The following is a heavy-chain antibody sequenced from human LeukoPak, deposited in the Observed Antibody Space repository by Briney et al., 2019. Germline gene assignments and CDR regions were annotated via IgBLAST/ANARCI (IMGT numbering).Heavy chain of an antibody. J-gene: IGHJ4*02. Sequence: APVKVSCKVSGYTLTELSMHWVRQAPGKGLEWMGGFDPEDGETIYAQKFQGRVTMTEDTSTDTAYMELSSLRSEDTAVYYCATVVGHYYDSSGYYEKRGFDYWGQGTLVTVSS. CDR2: FDPEDGET. CDR3: ATVVGHYYDSSGYYEKRGFDY. CDR1: GYTLTELS. V-gene: IGHV1-24*01. D-gene: IGHD3-22*01.